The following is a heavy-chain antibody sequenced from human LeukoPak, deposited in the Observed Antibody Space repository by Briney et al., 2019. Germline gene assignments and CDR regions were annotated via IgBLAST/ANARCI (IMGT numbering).Heavy chain of an antibody. D-gene: IGHD6-13*01. Sequence: SETLSLTCALYGGSFSGYYWSWIRQPPAKGLEWVGEINHSGSTNYHPSLKSGVTISVAPSKNQFSLKLSSVTAADPAVYYCAGYSSSWYDDWFDTWGQGNLVTVSS. V-gene: IGHV4-34*01. CDR3: AGYSSSWYDDWFDT. J-gene: IGHJ5*02. CDR1: GGSFSGYY. CDR2: INHSGST.